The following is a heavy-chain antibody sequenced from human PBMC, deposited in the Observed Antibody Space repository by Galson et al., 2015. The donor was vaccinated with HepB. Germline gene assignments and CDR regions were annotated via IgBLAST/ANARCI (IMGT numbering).Heavy chain of an antibody. CDR2: ISAYNGNT. J-gene: IGHJ3*02. CDR3: ARDSWYYYDSSGYYTDAFDI. CDR1: GYTFTSYG. V-gene: IGHV1-18*04. Sequence: SVKVSCKASGYTFTSYGISWVRQAPGQGLEWMGWISAYNGNTNYAQKLQGRVTMTTDTSTSTAYMELRSLRSDDTAVYYCARDSWYYYDSSGYYTDAFDIWGQGTMVTVSS. D-gene: IGHD3-22*01.